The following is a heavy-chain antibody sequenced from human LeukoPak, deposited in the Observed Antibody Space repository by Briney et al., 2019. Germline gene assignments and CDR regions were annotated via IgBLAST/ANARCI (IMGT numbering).Heavy chain of an antibody. Sequence: GGSLRLSCAASGFTVSSNYMSWVRQAPGKGLEWGSVIHSGGSTYYADSVKGRFTISRDNSKNTLYLQMSSLRPEDTAVYYCARARYCTNGVCSDKYYFDYWGQGTLVTVSS. V-gene: IGHV3-66*01. CDR2: IHSGGST. D-gene: IGHD2-8*01. CDR3: ARARYCTNGVCSDKYYFDY. J-gene: IGHJ4*02. CDR1: GFTVSSNY.